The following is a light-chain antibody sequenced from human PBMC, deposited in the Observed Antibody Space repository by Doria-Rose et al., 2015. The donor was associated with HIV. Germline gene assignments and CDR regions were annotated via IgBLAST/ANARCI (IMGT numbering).Light chain of an antibody. CDR2: DGS. V-gene: IGKV3-20*01. CDR3: LQYGTSWT. CDR1: QSFSSTY. J-gene: IGKJ1*01. Sequence: TQSPGTLSLSPGERATLPCRASQSFSSTYLAWYQQKPGQAPSLLIYDGSTRATGIPDRFSASGSGTDFTLTINRLEPEDFALDCCLQYGTSWTFGHGTKVEI.